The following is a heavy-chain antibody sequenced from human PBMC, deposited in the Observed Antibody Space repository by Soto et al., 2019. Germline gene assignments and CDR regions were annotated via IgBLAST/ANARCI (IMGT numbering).Heavy chain of an antibody. V-gene: IGHV3-23*01. Sequence: PGGSLRLSCAASGFTFSSYAMSWVRQAPGKGLEWVSAISGSGGSTYYADSVKGRFTISRDNSKNTLYLQMNSLRAEDTAVYYCAKDDGYSNYYYYYYMDVWGKGTTVTVSS. CDR3: AKDDGYSNYYYYYYMDV. D-gene: IGHD4-4*01. CDR2: ISGSGGST. CDR1: GFTFSSYA. J-gene: IGHJ6*03.